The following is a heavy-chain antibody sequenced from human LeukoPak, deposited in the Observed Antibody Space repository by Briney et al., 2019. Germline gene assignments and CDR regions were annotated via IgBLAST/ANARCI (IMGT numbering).Heavy chain of an antibody. CDR3: ATDRRSYSSSWAFDN. CDR1: GYAFTGYY. Sequence: GASVKVSRKASGYAFTGYYIHWVRQAPGQGPEWMGWINPNNGGTNYPQKFQGRVSMTRDTSISTAYMEVSRLTSDDTAVYYCATDRRSYSSSWAFDNWGQGTLVTVSS. CDR2: INPNNGGT. D-gene: IGHD6-13*01. V-gene: IGHV1-2*02. J-gene: IGHJ4*02.